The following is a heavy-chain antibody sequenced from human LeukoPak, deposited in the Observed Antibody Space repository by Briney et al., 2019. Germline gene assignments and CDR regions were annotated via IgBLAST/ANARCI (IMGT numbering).Heavy chain of an antibody. Sequence: SDTLSLTCTVSGYSISSGYYWGWIRPPPGKGLEWIESIYHSGSTYYNPSLKSRVTISVDTSKNQFSLKLSSVTAADTAVYYCARVGGSGSYYKELYYMDVWGKGTTVTVSS. V-gene: IGHV4-38-2*02. CDR2: IYHSGST. CDR1: GYSISSGYY. J-gene: IGHJ6*03. CDR3: ARVGGSGSYYKELYYMDV. D-gene: IGHD3-10*01.